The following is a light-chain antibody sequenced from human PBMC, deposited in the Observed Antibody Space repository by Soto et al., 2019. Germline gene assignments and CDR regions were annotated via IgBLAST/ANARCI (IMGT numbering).Light chain of an antibody. J-gene: IGLJ2*01. Sequence: QSVLTQPPSVSGAPGQRVTISCTGSSSNIGAGYDVHWYQQLPGTAPKLLVHGNTDRPSGVLDRFSGSKSGTSASLAITGLQAEDEADYYCQYYDSSLSGGLFGGGTKLTVL. CDR3: QYYDSSLSGGL. CDR2: GNT. CDR1: SSNIGAGYD. V-gene: IGLV1-40*01.